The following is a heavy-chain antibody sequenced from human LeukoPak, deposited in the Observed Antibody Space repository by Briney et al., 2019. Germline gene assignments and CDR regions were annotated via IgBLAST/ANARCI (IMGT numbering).Heavy chain of an antibody. Sequence: LETLSLTCTVSGYSFSSDHYWGWLPQPPGKGLERIGSIYHSGSTYYNPSLKSRVTISGDTSMNQFYLKLSTVTAADTAVHYCSSWEIYGSESYNGWGQGTLVTVSS. CDR2: IYHSGST. J-gene: IGHJ4*02. D-gene: IGHD3-10*01. CDR3: SSWEIYGSESYNG. CDR1: GYSFSSDHY. V-gene: IGHV4-38-2*02.